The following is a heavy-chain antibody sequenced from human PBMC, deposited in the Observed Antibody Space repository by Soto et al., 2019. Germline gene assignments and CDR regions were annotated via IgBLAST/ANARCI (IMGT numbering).Heavy chain of an antibody. D-gene: IGHD3-22*01. CDR1: GFPFSSYC. CDR3: AIDHYYYDSSGYIDF. J-gene: IGHJ4*02. CDR2: ISYDGSNK. V-gene: IGHV3-30*03. Sequence: AGGSLRLSCATPGFPFSSYCMHWVRQAPGKGLEWVAVISYDGSNKYYADSVKGRFTISRDNSKNTLYLQMNSLRAEDTAVYYCAIDHYYYDSSGYIDFSGQGTLVTVSS.